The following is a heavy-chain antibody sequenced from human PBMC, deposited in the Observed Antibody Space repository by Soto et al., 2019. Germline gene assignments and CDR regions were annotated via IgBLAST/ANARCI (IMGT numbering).Heavy chain of an antibody. V-gene: IGHV3-30-3*01. J-gene: IGHJ6*02. CDR2: ISYDGSNK. CDR1: GFTFSSYA. CDR3: ARGGKGSSWPYGMDV. D-gene: IGHD6-13*01. Sequence: QVQLVESGGGVVQPGRSLRLSCAASGFTFSSYAMHWVRQAPGKGLEWVAVISYDGSNKYYADSVKGRFTISRDNSXXTLYLQMNSLRAEDTAVYYCARGGKGSSWPYGMDVWGQGTTVTVSS.